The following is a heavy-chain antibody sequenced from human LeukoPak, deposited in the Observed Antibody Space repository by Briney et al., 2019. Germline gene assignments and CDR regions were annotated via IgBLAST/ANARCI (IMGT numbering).Heavy chain of an antibody. CDR3: AVYCSSTSCADY. Sequence: ASVKVSCKASGYTFTGYYMHWVRQAPGQGLEWMGWINPNSGGTNYAQKFQGRVTMTRDTSISTAYMELSRLRSNDTAVYYCAVYCSSTSCADYWGQGTLVTVSS. D-gene: IGHD2-2*01. CDR2: INPNSGGT. J-gene: IGHJ4*02. V-gene: IGHV1-2*02. CDR1: GYTFTGYY.